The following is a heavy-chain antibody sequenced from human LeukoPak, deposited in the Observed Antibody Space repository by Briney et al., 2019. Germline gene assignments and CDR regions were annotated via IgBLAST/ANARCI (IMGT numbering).Heavy chain of an antibody. Sequence: GGSLRLSCAASGFIFTDYYMSWIRQAPGKGLEWVAYRSSSGGTIYYADSVRGRFTISRDNAKKSLYLQMHSLRAEDTAVYYCARTYALTDPFDYWGQGTLVTVSS. CDR3: ARTYALTDPFDY. V-gene: IGHV3-11*01. J-gene: IGHJ4*02. CDR2: RSSSGGTI. CDR1: GFIFTDYY.